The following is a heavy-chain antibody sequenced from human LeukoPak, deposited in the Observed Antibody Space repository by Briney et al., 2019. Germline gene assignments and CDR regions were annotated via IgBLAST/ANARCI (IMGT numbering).Heavy chain of an antibody. CDR1: GYTFTGYY. CDR2: INPNSGGT. J-gene: IGHJ6*03. V-gene: IGHV1-2*02. CDR3: AREGGYGDYYYYMDV. Sequence: ASVKVSCKASGYTFTGYYMHWVRQAPGQGLEWMGWINPNSGGTNYAQTFQGRVTMTRDTSISTASMELSSLRSDDTAVYYCAREGGYGDYYYYMDVWGKGTTVTVSS. D-gene: IGHD5-18*01.